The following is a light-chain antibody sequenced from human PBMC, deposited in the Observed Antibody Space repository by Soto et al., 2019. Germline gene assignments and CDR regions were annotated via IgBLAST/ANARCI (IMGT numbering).Light chain of an antibody. CDR3: QQYNNWLRGT. J-gene: IGKJ1*01. V-gene: IGKV3-15*01. CDR1: QSVSSN. Sequence: EIVMTQSPATLSVSPGERATLSCRASQSVSSNLAWYQQKPGQAPRLLIYGASTRATVIPARFSGSGSGTEFTLTISSLQSEDFAVYYCQQYNNWLRGTFGQGTKVEIK. CDR2: GAS.